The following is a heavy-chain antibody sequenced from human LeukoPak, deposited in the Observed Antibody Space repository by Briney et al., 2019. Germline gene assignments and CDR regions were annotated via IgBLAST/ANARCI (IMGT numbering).Heavy chain of an antibody. Sequence: SETLSLTCTVSGGSISSYYWSWIRQPPGKGLEWIGYIYYSGSTNYNPSLKSRVTISVDTSKNQFSLKLSSVTAADTAVYYCARAPYSRERYFDYWGQGTLVTVSS. CDR1: GGSISSYY. D-gene: IGHD6-19*01. CDR3: ARAPYSRERYFDY. J-gene: IGHJ4*02. CDR2: IYYSGST. V-gene: IGHV4-59*01.